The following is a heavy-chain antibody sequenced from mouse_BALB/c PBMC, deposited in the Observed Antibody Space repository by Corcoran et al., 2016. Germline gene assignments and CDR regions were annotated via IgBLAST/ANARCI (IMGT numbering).Heavy chain of an antibody. Sequence: QIQLVQSGPELKNPGETVKISCKASGYTFTNYGMNWVKQDPGKGLKWMGWINTYTGEPTYADDFKGRFAFSLETSASPAYLQINNLKNEDTATYFCARSHYRGYSDVWGAGTTVTVSS. J-gene: IGHJ1*01. D-gene: IGHD2-12*01. V-gene: IGHV9-3-1*01. CDR1: GYTFTNYG. CDR2: INTYTGEP. CDR3: ARSHYRGYSDV.